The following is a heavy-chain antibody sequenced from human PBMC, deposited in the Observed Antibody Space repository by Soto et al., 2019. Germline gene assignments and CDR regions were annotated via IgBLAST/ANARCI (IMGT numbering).Heavy chain of an antibody. D-gene: IGHD6-19*01. CDR1: GYTFTSYG. V-gene: IGHV1-18*01. CDR2: TSACMVT. CDR3: GRDSSGRAIFDS. J-gene: IGHJ4*02. Sequence: QVQLVQSGGEVKKPGASVKVSCRASGYTFTSYGISWVRQAPGQGLEWLGWTSACMVTNYAQKFQGRVTMTTDTSTSTAYMELRGLRLDDTAVYYCGRDSSGRAIFDSWGQGTLVTVSS.